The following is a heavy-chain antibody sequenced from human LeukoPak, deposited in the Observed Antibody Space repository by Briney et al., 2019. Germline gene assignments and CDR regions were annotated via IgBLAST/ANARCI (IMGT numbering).Heavy chain of an antibody. CDR2: ISSSGSTI. CDR3: ARDTPTYYDILTGYYLHAFDI. V-gene: IGHV3-48*04. J-gene: IGHJ3*02. D-gene: IGHD3-9*01. CDR1: EFTFSSYS. Sequence: PGGSLRLSCAASEFTFSSYSINWVRQAPGKGLEWVSYISSSGSTIYYADSVKGRFTISRDNAKNSLYLQMNSLRAEDTAVYYCARDTPTYYDILTGYYLHAFDIWGQGTMVTVSS.